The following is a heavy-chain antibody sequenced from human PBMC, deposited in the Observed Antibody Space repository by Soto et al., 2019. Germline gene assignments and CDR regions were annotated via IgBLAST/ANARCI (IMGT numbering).Heavy chain of an antibody. CDR1: GFTFSAYW. Sequence: QPGGSLRLSCAASGFTFSAYWMHWVRQAPGKGLVWVSRINSDGSSTSYADSVKGRFTISRDNAKNTLYLQMNSLRAEDTAVYSCASSLGRDGYGFNYWGQGTLVTVSS. CDR3: ASSLGRDGYGFNY. J-gene: IGHJ4*02. CDR2: INSDGSST. D-gene: IGHD5-12*01. V-gene: IGHV3-74*01.